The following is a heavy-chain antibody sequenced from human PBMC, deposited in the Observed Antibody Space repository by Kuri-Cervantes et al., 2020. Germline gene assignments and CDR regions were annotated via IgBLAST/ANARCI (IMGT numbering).Heavy chain of an antibody. CDR1: GYTFTSYD. CDR3: ARHYYGSGSTFDY. V-gene: IGHV1-8*01. Sequence: ASVKVSCKASGYTFTSYDINWVRQATGQGLEWMGWMNPNSGNTGYAQKFQGGVTMTRNTSISTAYMELSSLGYEDTAVYYCARHYYGSGSTFDYWGQGTPVTVSS. CDR2: MNPNSGNT. J-gene: IGHJ4*02. D-gene: IGHD3-10*01.